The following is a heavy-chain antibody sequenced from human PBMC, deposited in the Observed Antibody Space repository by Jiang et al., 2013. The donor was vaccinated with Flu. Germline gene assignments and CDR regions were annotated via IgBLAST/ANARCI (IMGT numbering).Heavy chain of an antibody. CDR1: GYSFTSYW. CDR2: IDPSDSYT. Sequence: GAEVKKPGESLRISCKGSGYSFTSYWISWVRQMPGKGLEWMGRIDPSDSYTNYSPSLQGHVTISADKSISTAYLQWSSLKASDTAMYYCARHRTYCSSTSCYAAPPEVYYYGMDVWGQETTVTVSS. J-gene: IGHJ6*02. V-gene: IGHV5-10-1*01. D-gene: IGHD2-2*01. CDR3: ARHRTYCSSTSCYAAPPEVYYYGMDV.